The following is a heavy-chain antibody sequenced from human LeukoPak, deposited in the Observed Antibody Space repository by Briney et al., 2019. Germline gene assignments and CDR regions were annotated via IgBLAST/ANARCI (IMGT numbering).Heavy chain of an antibody. D-gene: IGHD2-2*01. V-gene: IGHV1-69*05. CDR3: ARDDCSSTSCYDNWFDP. Sequence: SVTVSCKASGGTFSSYAISWVRQAPGQGLEWMGGIIPIFGTANYAQKFQGRVTITTDESTSTAYMELSSLRSDDTAVYYCARDDCSSTSCYDNWFDPWGQGTLVTVSS. J-gene: IGHJ5*02. CDR2: IIPIFGTA. CDR1: GGTFSSYA.